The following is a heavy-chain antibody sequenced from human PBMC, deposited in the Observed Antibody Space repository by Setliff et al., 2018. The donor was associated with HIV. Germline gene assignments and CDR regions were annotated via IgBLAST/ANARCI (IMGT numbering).Heavy chain of an antibody. Sequence: ETLSLSCAASGFTFSAHQMSWVRQPPGKGLEWVANIKADGTDKYYVDSVKGRFAISRDNSKNSLYLQMNSLRAGDTAVYYCARDWNGDGRSIDSWGQGTLVTVSS. V-gene: IGHV3-7*03. CDR1: GFTFSAHQ. D-gene: IGHD1-1*01. J-gene: IGHJ5*01. CDR3: ARDWNGDGRSIDS. CDR2: IKADGTDK.